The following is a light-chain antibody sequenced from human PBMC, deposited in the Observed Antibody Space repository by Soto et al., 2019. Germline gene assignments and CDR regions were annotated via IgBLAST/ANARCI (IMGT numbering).Light chain of an antibody. Sequence: EIVMTQSPATLSVSPGERATLSCRASQSVSSNLAWYQQKPGQAPRLLIFDASTRATGIPARFSGSGSGTELTLTISSLQSEDFAIYYCQQYNTWPPITFGQGTRLEIE. CDR2: DAS. V-gene: IGKV3D-15*01. CDR1: QSVSSN. CDR3: QQYNTWPPIT. J-gene: IGKJ5*01.